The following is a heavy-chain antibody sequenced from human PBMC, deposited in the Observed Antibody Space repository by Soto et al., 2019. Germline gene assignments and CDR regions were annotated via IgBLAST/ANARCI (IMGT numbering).Heavy chain of an antibody. CDR1: GFTFSSYE. CDR3: AVDSGRGYSYTPSYSDGMDV. D-gene: IGHD5-18*01. J-gene: IGHJ6*02. Sequence: AGGSLTLSCAASGFTFSSYEMNWGRQAPGKGLEWVSYISSSGSTIYYADSVKGRFTISRDNAKNSLYLQMNSVRAEDTAVYYCAVDSGRGYSYTPSYSDGMDVWGPGTTVTVS. CDR2: ISSSGSTI. V-gene: IGHV3-48*03.